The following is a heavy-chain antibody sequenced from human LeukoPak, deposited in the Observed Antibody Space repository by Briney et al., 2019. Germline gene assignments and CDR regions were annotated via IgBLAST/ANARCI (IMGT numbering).Heavy chain of an antibody. CDR1: GFTFSTYA. J-gene: IGHJ4*02. V-gene: IGHV3-30*04. D-gene: IGHD3-3*01. Sequence: GGSLRLSCAASGFTFSTYAMHWVRQAPGKGLEWVAVISYDGSNKYYADSVKGRFTTSRDNSKSTLSLQMNSLRAEDTAVYYCARDHYGFWSGFFYWGQGTLVTVSS. CDR2: ISYDGSNK. CDR3: ARDHYGFWSGFFY.